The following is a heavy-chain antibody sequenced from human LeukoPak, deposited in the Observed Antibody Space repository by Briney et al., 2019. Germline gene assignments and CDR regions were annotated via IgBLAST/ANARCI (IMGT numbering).Heavy chain of an antibody. CDR3: ARGGIAVAVPNDY. V-gene: IGHV4-34*01. D-gene: IGHD6-19*01. CDR2: INHSGST. CDR1: GGSFSGYY. Sequence: SETLSLTCAVYGGSFSGYYWSWIRQPPGNGLEWIGEINHSGSTNYNPSLKSRVTIPVDTSKNQFSLKLSSVTAADTAVYYCARGGIAVAVPNDYWGQGTLVTVSS. J-gene: IGHJ4*02.